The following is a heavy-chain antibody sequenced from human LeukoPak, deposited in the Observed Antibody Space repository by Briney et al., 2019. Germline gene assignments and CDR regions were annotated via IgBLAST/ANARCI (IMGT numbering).Heavy chain of an antibody. Sequence: ASVKVSCKASGYTFTSYGISWVRQAPGQGLEWMGWISAYNGNTNYAQKLQGRVTMTRNTSISTAYMELSSLRSEDTAVYYCARVPEGPYSSSNYYYYYMDVWGKGTTVTVSS. CDR2: ISAYNGNT. V-gene: IGHV1-18*01. D-gene: IGHD6-6*01. CDR1: GYTFTSYG. J-gene: IGHJ6*03. CDR3: ARVPEGPYSSSNYYYYYMDV.